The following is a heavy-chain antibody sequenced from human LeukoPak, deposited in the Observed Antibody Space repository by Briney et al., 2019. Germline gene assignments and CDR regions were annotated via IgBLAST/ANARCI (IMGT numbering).Heavy chain of an antibody. J-gene: IGHJ4*02. CDR1: GGSISSSY. V-gene: IGHV4-59*01. Sequence: KPSETLSLTCTVSGGSISSSYWSWIRQPPGKGLEWIGYFYYSGSTNYNPSLKSRVTISVDTSKNQFSLKLSSVTAADTAVYYCARVTGGSSGPTYFDYWGQGTPVTVSS. CDR2: FYYSGST. D-gene: IGHD3-22*01. CDR3: ARVTGGSSGPTYFDY.